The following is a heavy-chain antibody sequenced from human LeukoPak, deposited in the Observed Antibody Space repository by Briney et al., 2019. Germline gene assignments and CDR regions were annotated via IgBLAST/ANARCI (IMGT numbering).Heavy chain of an antibody. J-gene: IGHJ4*02. V-gene: IGHV4-34*01. Sequence: SETLSPTCAVYGGSFSGYYWGWIRQPPGKGLEWIGEINHSGSTNYNPSLKSRVTISVDTSKNQFSLKLSSVTAADTAVYYCARTRGGRYCSGGSCYSDYWGQGTLVTVSS. CDR1: GGSFSGYY. CDR2: INHSGST. CDR3: ARTRGGRYCSGGSCYSDY. D-gene: IGHD2-15*01.